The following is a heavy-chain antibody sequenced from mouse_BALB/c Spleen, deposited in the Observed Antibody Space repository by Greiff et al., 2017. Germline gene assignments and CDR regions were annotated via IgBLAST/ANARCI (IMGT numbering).Heavy chain of an antibody. J-gene: IGHJ3*01. CDR2: IRNKANGYTT. Sequence: DVKLVESGGGLVQPGGSLRLSCATSGFTFTDYYMSWVRQPPGKALEWLGFIRNKANGYTTEYSASVKGRFTISRDNSQSILYLQMNTLRAEDSATYYCARGLRQGAWFAYWGQGTLVTVSA. CDR1: GFTFTDYY. CDR3: ARGLRQGAWFAY. V-gene: IGHV7-3*02. D-gene: IGHD2-4*01.